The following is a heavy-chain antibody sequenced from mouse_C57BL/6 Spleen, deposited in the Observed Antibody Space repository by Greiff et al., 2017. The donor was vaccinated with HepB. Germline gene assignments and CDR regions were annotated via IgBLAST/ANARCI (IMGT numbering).Heavy chain of an antibody. V-gene: IGHV1-7*01. Sequence: QVHVKQSGAELAKPGASVKLSCKASGYTFTSYWMHWVKQRPGQGLEWIGYINPSSGYTKYNQKFKDKATLTADKSSSTAYMQLSILTYEDSAVYYCARSSNWDDYFDYWGQGTTLTVSS. J-gene: IGHJ2*01. CDR1: GYTFTSYW. CDR3: ARSSNWDDYFDY. CDR2: INPSSGYT. D-gene: IGHD4-1*01.